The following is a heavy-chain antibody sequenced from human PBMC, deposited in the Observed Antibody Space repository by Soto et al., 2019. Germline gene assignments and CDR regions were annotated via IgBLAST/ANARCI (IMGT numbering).Heavy chain of an antibody. D-gene: IGHD6-19*01. J-gene: IGHJ4*02. CDR3: AKLEWLEFGGDY. CDR2: ISASGEKP. CDR1: GFAFSDYP. Sequence: EVHLLESGGGVVQPGKSLKISCATSGFAFSDYPMTWVRQPPGQCLEWVSGISASGEKPYYADSVKGRFTISRDNSKNTLSLQMNSLRVEDTGIYYCAKLEWLEFGGDYWGQGTLVTVSS. V-gene: IGHV3-23*01.